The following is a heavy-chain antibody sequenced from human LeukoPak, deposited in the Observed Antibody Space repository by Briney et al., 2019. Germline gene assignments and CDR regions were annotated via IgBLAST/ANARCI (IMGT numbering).Heavy chain of an antibody. CDR3: ARDGALGL. D-gene: IGHD3/OR15-3a*01. CDR1: GFTVSSNY. J-gene: IGHJ4*02. Sequence: GGSLRLSCVASGFTVSSNYMNWVRQAPGKGLEWVSVIYNDGNTYYVDSVKGRFTISRDNSKNTLYLQMNSLRAEDTAVYYCARDGALGLWGQGTLVTVSS. V-gene: IGHV3-53*01. CDR2: IYNDGNT.